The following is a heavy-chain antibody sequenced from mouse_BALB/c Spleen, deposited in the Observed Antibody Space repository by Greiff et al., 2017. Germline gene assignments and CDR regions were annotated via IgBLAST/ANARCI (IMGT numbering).Heavy chain of an antibody. CDR3: ARLWSPKSFFDY. CDR2: INSNGGST. V-gene: IGHV5-6-2*01. Sequence: RVESGGGLVKLGGSLKLSCAASGFTFSSYYMSWVRQTPEKRLELVAAINSNGGSTYYPDTVKGRFTISRDNAKNTLYLQMSSLKSEDTALYYCARLWSPKSFFDYWGQGTTLTVSS. J-gene: IGHJ2*01. D-gene: IGHD1-1*02. CDR1: GFTFSSYY.